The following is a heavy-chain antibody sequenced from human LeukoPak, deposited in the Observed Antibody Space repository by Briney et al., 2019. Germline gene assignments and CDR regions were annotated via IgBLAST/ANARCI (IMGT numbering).Heavy chain of an antibody. Sequence: GASVKVSCKASGGTFSSYAISWVRQAPGQGLEWMGGIIPIFGTANYAQKFQGRVTITADESTSTAYMELSSLRSEDTAVYYCARDGLGGSGSYDFDYWGQGTLVTVSS. D-gene: IGHD3-10*01. CDR2: IIPIFGTA. V-gene: IGHV1-69*01. CDR3: ARDGLGGSGSYDFDY. J-gene: IGHJ4*02. CDR1: GGTFSSYA.